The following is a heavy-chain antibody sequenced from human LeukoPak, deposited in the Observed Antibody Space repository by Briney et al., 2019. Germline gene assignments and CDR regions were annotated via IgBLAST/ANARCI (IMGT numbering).Heavy chain of an antibody. CDR2: ISSDGRTT. CDR1: GFTFSSYG. Sequence: PGGSLRLSCAASGFTFSSYGIHWVRQAPGKGLEWVAVISSDGRTTYYADSVKGRFTISRDNSKNTLYLQMNSLRAEDTAVYYCAKELRGYTYDAFDYWGQGTLVTVSS. V-gene: IGHV3-30*18. J-gene: IGHJ4*02. CDR3: AKELRGYTYDAFDY. D-gene: IGHD5-18*01.